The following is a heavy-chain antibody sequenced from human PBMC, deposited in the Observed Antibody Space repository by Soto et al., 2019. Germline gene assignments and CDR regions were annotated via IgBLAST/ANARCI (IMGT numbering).Heavy chain of an antibody. J-gene: IGHJ5*02. V-gene: IGHV1-69*13. CDR1: GGTFSSYA. D-gene: IGHD6-13*01. CDR2: IIPIFGTA. Sequence: SVKVSCKASGGTFSSYAISWVRQAPGQGLEWMGGIIPIFGTANYAQKFQGRVTITADESTSTAYMELSSLRSEDTAVYYCARDPIAAAGDNWFDPWGQGTQVTVSS. CDR3: ARDPIAAAGDNWFDP.